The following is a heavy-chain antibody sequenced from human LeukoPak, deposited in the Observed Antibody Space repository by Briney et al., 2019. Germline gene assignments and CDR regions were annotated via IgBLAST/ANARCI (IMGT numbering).Heavy chain of an antibody. CDR2: ISVTGGAT. V-gene: IGHV3-23*01. Sequence: PGGSLRLSCAASGFIFKNYAMTWLRQAPGKELTWVAGISVTGGATYSADSVKGRSTNSRDNSKKTLYLKINSLRAEDTAVFFCAKLVGSTSPPFDSWGQGTLVTVSS. J-gene: IGHJ4*02. CDR1: GFIFKNYA. CDR3: AKLVGSTSPPFDS. D-gene: IGHD1-26*01.